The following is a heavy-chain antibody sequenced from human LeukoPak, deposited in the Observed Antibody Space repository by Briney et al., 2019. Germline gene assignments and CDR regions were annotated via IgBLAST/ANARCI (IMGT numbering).Heavy chain of an antibody. J-gene: IGHJ4*02. D-gene: IGHD3-3*01. CDR2: IFHSGST. CDR1: GYSLSSGYY. Sequence: SETLSLTCTVSGYSLSSGYYWGWIRQPPGMGLDWIGSIFHSGSTYYNPSLKSRVTISVDTSKNQFSLNLSSMTAADTAVYYCARGPYELLYYFDYWGQGTLVTVSS. V-gene: IGHV4-38-2*02. CDR3: ARGPYELLYYFDY.